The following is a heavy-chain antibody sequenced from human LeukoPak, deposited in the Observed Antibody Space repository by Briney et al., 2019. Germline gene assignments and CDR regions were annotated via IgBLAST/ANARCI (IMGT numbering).Heavy chain of an antibody. J-gene: IGHJ4*02. CDR3: AKDLYPSRRSGYCTNGVCPEESPKYYFDY. Sequence: PGGSLRLSCAASGFTFSSYAMSWVRQAPGKGLEWGSAISGSGGSTYYADSVKGRFTISRDNPKNTLYLQMNSLRAEDTAVYYCAKDLYPSRRSGYCTNGVCPEESPKYYFDYWGPGTPVTVSS. CDR1: GFTFSSYA. CDR2: ISGSGGST. D-gene: IGHD2-8*01. V-gene: IGHV3-23*01.